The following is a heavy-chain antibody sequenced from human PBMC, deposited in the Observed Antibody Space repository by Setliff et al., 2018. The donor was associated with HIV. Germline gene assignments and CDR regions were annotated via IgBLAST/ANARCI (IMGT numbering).Heavy chain of an antibody. CDR1: GYSISSDYY. Sequence: PSETLSLTCTVSGYSISSDYYWGWIRQPPGKGLEWIGSIYHTGSTYYNPSLKSRVTISVDTSKNQFSPKLTSVTAADTAVYYCATPPIAGVRGYPQGWYFDLWGRGTLVTVSS. CDR3: ATPPIAGVRGYPQGWYFDL. CDR2: IYHTGST. J-gene: IGHJ2*01. V-gene: IGHV4-38-2*02. D-gene: IGHD3-10*01.